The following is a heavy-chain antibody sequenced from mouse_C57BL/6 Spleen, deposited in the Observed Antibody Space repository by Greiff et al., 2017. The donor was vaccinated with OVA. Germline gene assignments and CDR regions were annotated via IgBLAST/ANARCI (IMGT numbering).Heavy chain of an antibody. V-gene: IGHV1-75*01. J-gene: IGHJ2*01. D-gene: IGHD1-1*01. Sequence: VQLQQSGPELVKPGASVKISCKASGYTFTDYYINWVKQRPGQGLEWIGWLFPGSGSTYYNEKFKGKATLTVDKSSSTAYMLLSSLTSEDSAVYFCARRNYYGSYYFDYWGQGTTLTVSS. CDR1: GYTFTDYY. CDR3: ARRNYYGSYYFDY. CDR2: LFPGSGST.